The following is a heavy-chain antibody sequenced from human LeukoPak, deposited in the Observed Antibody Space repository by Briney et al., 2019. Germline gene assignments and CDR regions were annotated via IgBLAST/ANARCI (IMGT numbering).Heavy chain of an antibody. CDR1: GGSISSYY. J-gene: IGHJ4*02. V-gene: IGHV4-59*01. D-gene: IGHD3-10*01. Sequence: KPSETLSLTCAVYGGSISSYYWSWIRQPPGKGLEWIGYIYYSGSTNYNPSLKSRVTISVDTSKNQFSLKLSSVTAADTAVYYCARYIPRGGIGYWGQGTLVTVSS. CDR3: ARYIPRGGIGY. CDR2: IYYSGST.